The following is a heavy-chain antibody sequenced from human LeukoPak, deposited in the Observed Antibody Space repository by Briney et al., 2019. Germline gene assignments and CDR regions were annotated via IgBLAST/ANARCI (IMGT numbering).Heavy chain of an antibody. Sequence: GGSLRLSCAASGFTFSRYWMHWVGQAPGEGRVWVSRMNSDGSNTNYADSVKGRFPISRDNAKNTLYLQMNSLRADDTAVYYCARDICSGIGCYPRAPFDYWGQGTLVTVSS. J-gene: IGHJ4*02. V-gene: IGHV3-74*01. D-gene: IGHD2-15*01. CDR3: ARDICSGIGCYPRAPFDY. CDR1: GFTFSRYW. CDR2: MNSDGSNT.